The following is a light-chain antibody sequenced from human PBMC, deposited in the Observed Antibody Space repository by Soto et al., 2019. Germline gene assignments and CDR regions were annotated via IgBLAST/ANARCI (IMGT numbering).Light chain of an antibody. CDR3: HQSYTILT. Sequence: DIQLTQSPASLSSSVGDRVTITCRASDNIGSNLNWYQHQTGTAPKLLIYAASSLQGVVPSRFSGSGYGQQFTLTIRALQTEDFATYYCHQSYTILTFGGGTWVDI. CDR2: AAS. CDR1: DNIGSN. J-gene: IGKJ4*01. V-gene: IGKV1-39*01.